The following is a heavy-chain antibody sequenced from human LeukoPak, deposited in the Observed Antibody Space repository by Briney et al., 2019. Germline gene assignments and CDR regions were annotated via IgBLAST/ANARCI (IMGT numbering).Heavy chain of an antibody. CDR1: GGTFSSYA. CDR2: IIPIFGTA. CDR3: ARENSAGRGYYYGMDV. Sequence: SVKVSFKASGGTFSSYAISWVRQAPGQGLEWMGGIIPIFGTANYAQKFQGRVTITADESTSTAYMELSSLRSEDTAVYYCARENSAGRGYYYGMDVWGQGTTVTVSS. V-gene: IGHV1-69*13. D-gene: IGHD6-19*01. J-gene: IGHJ6*02.